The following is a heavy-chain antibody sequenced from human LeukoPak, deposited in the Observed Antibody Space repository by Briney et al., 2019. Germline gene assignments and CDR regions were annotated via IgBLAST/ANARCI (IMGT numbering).Heavy chain of an antibody. V-gene: IGHV4-34*01. Sequence: SETLSLTCAVYGGSFSGYYRSWIRQPPGKGLEWIGEINHSGSTNYNPSLKSRVTISVDTSKNQFSLKLSSVTAADTAVYYCARITYYYDSSGYYQYNWFDPWGQGTLVTVSS. CDR3: ARITYYYDSSGYYQYNWFDP. J-gene: IGHJ5*02. CDR1: GGSFSGYY. CDR2: INHSGST. D-gene: IGHD3-22*01.